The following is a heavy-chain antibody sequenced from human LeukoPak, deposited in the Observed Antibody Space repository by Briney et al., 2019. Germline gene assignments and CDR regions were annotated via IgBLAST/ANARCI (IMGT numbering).Heavy chain of an antibody. Sequence: GASVKVSCKASGYTFTSYYMHWVRQAPGQGLEWMGIINPSGGSTSYAQRFQGRVTMTRNTSISTAYMELSSLRSEDTAVYYCARGGIAARRSLDWFDPWGQGTLVTVSS. CDR3: ARGGIAARRSLDWFDP. J-gene: IGHJ5*02. CDR2: INPSGGST. CDR1: GYTFTSYY. V-gene: IGHV1-46*01. D-gene: IGHD6-6*01.